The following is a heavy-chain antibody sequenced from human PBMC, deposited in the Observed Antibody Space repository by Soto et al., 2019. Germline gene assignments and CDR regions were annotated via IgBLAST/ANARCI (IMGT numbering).Heavy chain of an antibody. CDR3: AKKSLGSITLRSLYYFDY. CDR2: FSGRGDAT. V-gene: IGHV3-23*01. D-gene: IGHD7-27*01. J-gene: IGHJ4*02. CDR1: GFTFGNYA. Sequence: EVQLLESGGGLVQPGGSLRLSCAASGFTFGNYAFSWVRQAPGKALEWVSVFSGRGDATYYPDSVKGRFTTSRNTSKNTVYVQINSLRAEDTAVYYCAKKSLGSITLRSLYYFDYWGQGTLVTVSS.